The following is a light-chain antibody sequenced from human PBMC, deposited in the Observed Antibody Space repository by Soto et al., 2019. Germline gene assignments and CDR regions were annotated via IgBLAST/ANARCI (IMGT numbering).Light chain of an antibody. CDR1: QSVSSY. CDR3: QQFNTWPYT. Sequence: DIVMTQSPATLSVSPGERATLSCRASQSVSSYLAWYQQKPGQAPRLLIYDASTRATSTPARFSGSGSGTEFTLTISSLQSEDFAVYFCQQFNTWPYTFGQGTKLEIK. V-gene: IGKV3-15*01. J-gene: IGKJ2*01. CDR2: DAS.